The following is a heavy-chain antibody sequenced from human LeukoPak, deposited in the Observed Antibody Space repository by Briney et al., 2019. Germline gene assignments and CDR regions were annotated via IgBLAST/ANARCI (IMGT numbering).Heavy chain of an antibody. D-gene: IGHD2-2*01. CDR1: GGSISSYY. Sequence: SETLSLTCTVSGGSISSYYWSWLRQPPGKGLEWIGYIYYSGSTNYNPSLKSRVTISVDTSKNQFSLKLSSVTAADTAVYYCARHTWGSASYCFDYWGRGTLVTVSS. V-gene: IGHV4-59*08. CDR2: IYYSGST. CDR3: ARHTWGSASYCFDY. J-gene: IGHJ4*02.